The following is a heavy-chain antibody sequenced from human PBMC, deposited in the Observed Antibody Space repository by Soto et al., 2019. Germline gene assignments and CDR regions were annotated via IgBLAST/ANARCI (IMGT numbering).Heavy chain of an antibody. CDR2: IYYSGST. D-gene: IGHD3-10*01. J-gene: IGHJ6*03. Sequence: TSETLSLTCTVSGDSISSSSYYWGWIRQPPGKGLEWIGSIYYSGSTYYNPSLKSRVTISVDTSKNQFSLKLSSVTAADTAVYYCARLREGITMVRGVINYYYYMDVWGKATTVTVSS. V-gene: IGHV4-39*01. CDR3: ARLREGITMVRGVINYYYYMDV. CDR1: GDSISSSSYY.